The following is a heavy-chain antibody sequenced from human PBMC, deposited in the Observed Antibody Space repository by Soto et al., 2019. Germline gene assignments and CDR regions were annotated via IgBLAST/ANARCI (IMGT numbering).Heavy chain of an antibody. CDR3: ARDFGSGEHLYYFDY. CDR2: INHSGST. CDR1: GGSFSGYY. V-gene: IGHV4-34*01. D-gene: IGHD2-15*01. J-gene: IGHJ4*02. Sequence: PSETLSLTCAVYGGSFSGYYWSWIRQPPGKGLEWIGEINHSGSTNYNPSLKSRVTISVDTSKNQFSLKLSSVTAADTAVYYCARDFGSGEHLYYFDYWGQGTLVTVSS.